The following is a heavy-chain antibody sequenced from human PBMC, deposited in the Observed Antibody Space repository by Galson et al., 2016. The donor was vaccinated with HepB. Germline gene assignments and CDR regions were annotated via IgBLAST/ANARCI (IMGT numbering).Heavy chain of an antibody. V-gene: IGHV3-30*18. CDR1: GFTFSSYG. CDR2: ISYDGSDK. D-gene: IGHD3-22*01. J-gene: IGHJ6*02. Sequence: SLRLSCAASGFTFSSYGMHWVRQAPGKGLEWVAVISYDGSDKYYADSVKGRFTISRDNSKNTLNLQMNSLRAEDTAVYYCAKDRRYYDSSGYFWEGYYYDGMDVWGQATTVTVSS. CDR3: AKDRRYYDSSGYFWEGYYYDGMDV.